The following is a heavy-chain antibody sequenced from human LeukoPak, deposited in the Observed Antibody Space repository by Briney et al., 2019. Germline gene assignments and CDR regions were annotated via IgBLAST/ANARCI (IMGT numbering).Heavy chain of an antibody. J-gene: IGHJ3*02. V-gene: IGHV3-30*04. CDR1: GFTFSSYA. D-gene: IGHD3-9*01. CDR2: ISYDGSNK. CDR3: ARDSSTDYDILTSPGDAFDI. Sequence: GGSLRLSCAASGFTFSSYAMHWVRQAPGKGLEWVAVISYDGSNKYYADSVKGRFTISRDNSKNTLYLQMNSLRAEDTAVYYCARDSSTDYDILTSPGDAFDIWGQGTMVTVSS.